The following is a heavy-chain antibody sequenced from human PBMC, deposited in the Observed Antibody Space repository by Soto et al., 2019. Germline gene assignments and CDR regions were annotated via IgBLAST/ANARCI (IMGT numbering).Heavy chain of an antibody. Sequence: QITLKESGPTLVKPTQTLTLTCTFSGFSLRTSGVGVDWIRQSPGRALEWLALIYWDDDRRYSPSLKSRLTITKDTSKNQVVLTMTNIDPVDTATYYCAHRLGIQLTFDYWGQGILVTVSS. CDR2: IYWDDDR. J-gene: IGHJ4*02. CDR1: GFSLRTSGVG. V-gene: IGHV2-5*02. CDR3: AHRLGIQLTFDY. D-gene: IGHD5-18*01.